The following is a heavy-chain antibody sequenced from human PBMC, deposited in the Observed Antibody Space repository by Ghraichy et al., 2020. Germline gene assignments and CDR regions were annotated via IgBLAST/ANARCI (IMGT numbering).Heavy chain of an antibody. D-gene: IGHD6-19*01. CDR3: AREAVADPYYFDY. J-gene: IGHJ4*02. CDR1: GGTFSSYA. V-gene: IGHV1-69*04. CDR2: IIPILGIA. Sequence: SVKVSCKASGGTFSSYAISWVRQAPGQGLEWMGRIIPILGIANYAQKFQGRVTITADKSTSTAYMELSSLRSEDTAVYYCAREAVADPYYFDYWGQGTLVTVSS.